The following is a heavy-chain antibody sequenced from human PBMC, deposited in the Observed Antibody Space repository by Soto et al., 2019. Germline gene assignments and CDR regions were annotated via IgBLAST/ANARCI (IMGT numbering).Heavy chain of an antibody. CDR3: AKEHARAQFVRGENWFDS. D-gene: IGHD6-6*01. V-gene: IGHV3-23*01. J-gene: IGHJ5*01. CDR2: ISGSGVRT. CDR1: GFIFSNYA. Sequence: EMQLLESGGGLVQPGASLRLSCSASGFIFSNYAMSWARKAPGKGLEWVSTISGSGVRTYYADSVKGRFNISRDNYKNTLDRQMNNLRVEDTAIYYCAKEHARAQFVRGENWFDSWGQGTLVTVSS.